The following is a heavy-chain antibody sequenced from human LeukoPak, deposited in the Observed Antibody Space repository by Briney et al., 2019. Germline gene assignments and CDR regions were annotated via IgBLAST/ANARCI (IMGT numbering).Heavy chain of an antibody. V-gene: IGHV3-11*06. CDR1: GFTFSDYY. CDR2: ISSSSSYT. D-gene: IGHD3-10*01. Sequence: GGSLRLSCAASGFTFSDYYMSWIRQAPGKGLEWVSYISSSSSYTNYADSVKGRFTISRDNAKNSLYLQMNSLRAEDTAVYYCAKGGNDYYYYGMDVWGQGTTVTVSS. CDR3: AKGGNDYYYYGMDV. J-gene: IGHJ6*02.